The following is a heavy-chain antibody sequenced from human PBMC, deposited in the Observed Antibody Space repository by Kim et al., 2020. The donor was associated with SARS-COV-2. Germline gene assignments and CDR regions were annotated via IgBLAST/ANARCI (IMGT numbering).Heavy chain of an antibody. CDR3: AREIAAQAPRYCSGGSCYFNWFDP. Sequence: SETLSLTCTVSGGSISSGGYYWSWIRQHPGKGLEWIGYIYYSGSTYYNPSLKSRVTISVDTSKNQFSLKLSSVTAADTAVYYCAREIAAQAPRYCSGGSCYFNWFDPWGQGTLVTVSS. V-gene: IGHV4-31*03. CDR1: GGSISSGGYY. D-gene: IGHD2-15*01. J-gene: IGHJ5*02. CDR2: IYYSGST.